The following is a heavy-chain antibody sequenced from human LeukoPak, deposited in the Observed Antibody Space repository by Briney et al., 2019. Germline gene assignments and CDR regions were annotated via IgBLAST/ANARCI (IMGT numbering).Heavy chain of an antibody. CDR2: IYYSGST. V-gene: IGHV4-31*03. CDR1: GGSISSGGYY. J-gene: IGHJ3*02. D-gene: IGHD3-9*01. CDR3: ASSLLRYFDWPIGGAFDI. Sequence: PSQTLSLTCTVSGGSISSGGYYWSWIRQHPGKGLEWIGYIYYSGSTYYNPSLKSRVTISVDTSKNQFSLKLSSVTAAGTAVYYRASSLLRYFDWPIGGAFDIWGQGTMVTVSS.